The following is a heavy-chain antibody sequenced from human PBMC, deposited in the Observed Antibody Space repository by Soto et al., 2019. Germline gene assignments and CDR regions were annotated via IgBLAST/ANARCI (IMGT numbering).Heavy chain of an antibody. Sequence: GESLKISCKGSGYSFTSYWIGWVRQMPGKGLEWMGIIYPGDSDTRYSPSFQGQVTISADKSISTAYLQWSGLKASDTAMYYCARSRLSVVVVAATDAFDIWGQGTMVTVSS. CDR1: GYSFTSYW. V-gene: IGHV5-51*01. CDR2: IYPGDSDT. CDR3: ARSRLSVVVVAATDAFDI. J-gene: IGHJ3*02. D-gene: IGHD2-15*01.